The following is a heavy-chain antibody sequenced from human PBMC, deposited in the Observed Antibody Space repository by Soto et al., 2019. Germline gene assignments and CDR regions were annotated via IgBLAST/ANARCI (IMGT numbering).Heavy chain of an antibody. D-gene: IGHD3-3*01. CDR1: GFTFSSYA. CDR3: AKGPRPNRITIFGVAKDGMDV. CDR2: ISGSGGST. V-gene: IGHV3-23*01. Sequence: GGSLRLSCAASGFTFSSYAMSWVRQAPGKGLEWVSAISGSGGSTYYADSVKGRFTISRDNSKNTLYLQMNSLRAEDTAVYYCAKGPRPNRITIFGVAKDGMDVWGQGTTVTVSS. J-gene: IGHJ6*02.